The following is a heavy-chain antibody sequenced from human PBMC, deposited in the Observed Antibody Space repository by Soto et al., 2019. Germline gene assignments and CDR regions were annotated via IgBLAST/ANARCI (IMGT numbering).Heavy chain of an antibody. CDR3: ARGHYDFWSGYSYYFDY. CDR2: INPNSGGT. J-gene: IGHJ4*02. V-gene: IGHV1-2*04. CDR1: GDTFTGYY. D-gene: IGHD3-3*01. Sequence: SLEVCWEDSGDTFTGYYRQWVRQAPGQGLEWMGWINPNSGGTNYAQKFQGWVTMTRDTSISTAYMELSRLRSDDTAVYYCARGHYDFWSGYSYYFDYWGQGTLVTVSS.